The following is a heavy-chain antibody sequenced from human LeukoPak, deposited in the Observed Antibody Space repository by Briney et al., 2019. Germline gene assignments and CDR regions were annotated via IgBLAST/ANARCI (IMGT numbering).Heavy chain of an antibody. D-gene: IGHD1-26*01. CDR3: ARDRGVGATKAVDY. J-gene: IGHJ4*02. V-gene: IGHV4-59*12. CDR1: GGSISNYY. Sequence: MASGTLSLTCTVSGGSISNYYWSCIRQPPGKGLEWIGYIYYSGSTNYNPSLKSRVTISVDTSKNQFSLKLSSVTAADTAVYYCARDRGVGATKAVDYWGQGTLVTVSS. CDR2: IYYSGST.